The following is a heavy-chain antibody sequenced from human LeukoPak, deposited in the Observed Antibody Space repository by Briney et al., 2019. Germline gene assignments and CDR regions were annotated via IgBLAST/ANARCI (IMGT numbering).Heavy chain of an antibody. J-gene: IGHJ4*02. V-gene: IGHV1-18*01. CDR1: GYTFTSYG. CDR2: ISAYNGNT. CDR3: ARVRTDYGDYYPDY. Sequence: ASVKVSCKASGYTFTSYGISWVRQAPGQGLEWMGWISAYNGNTNYAQKLQGRVTMTTDTSTSTAYMELRSLRSDGTAVYYSARVRTDYGDYYPDYWGQGTLVTVSS. D-gene: IGHD4-17*01.